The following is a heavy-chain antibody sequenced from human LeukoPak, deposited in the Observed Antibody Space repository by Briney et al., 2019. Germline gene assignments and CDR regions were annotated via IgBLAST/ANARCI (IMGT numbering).Heavy chain of an antibody. CDR2: IYYRGDT. Sequence: PSETLPLTCTVSGGSINSGSYYWSWIRQHPGKGLEWLGYIYYRGDTNYNPSLKSRVTISLDTSKNQFSLKVKSVTAADTAVYYCASAGYSSGWYHYWGQGTRVTVSS. CDR1: GGSINSGSYY. V-gene: IGHV4-31*03. D-gene: IGHD6-13*01. J-gene: IGHJ4*02. CDR3: ASAGYSSGWYHY.